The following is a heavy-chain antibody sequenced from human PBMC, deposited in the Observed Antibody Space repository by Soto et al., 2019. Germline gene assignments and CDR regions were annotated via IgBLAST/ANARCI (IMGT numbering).Heavy chain of an antibody. CDR2: ISYDGSKK. Sequence: GGSLRLSCSASGFTFSLYGMHWVRQTPGKGLEWVASISYDGSKKYYTDSVKGRFTISRDNSKNTLYLQVNSLRPEDTSVYYCAKVFYPFEVATYGMDVWGQGTTVTVSS. D-gene: IGHD3-9*01. CDR1: GFTFSLYG. CDR3: AKVFYPFEVATYGMDV. V-gene: IGHV3-30*18. J-gene: IGHJ6*02.